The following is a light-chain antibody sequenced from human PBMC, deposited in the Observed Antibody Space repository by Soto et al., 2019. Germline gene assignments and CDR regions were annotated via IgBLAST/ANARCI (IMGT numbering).Light chain of an antibody. CDR2: DAS. J-gene: IGKJ4*01. CDR3: QQRSSWPLT. Sequence: EIVFTQSPATLSLSPGERATLSCRASQSVSSYLAWYQQKPGQAPRLLIYDASNRATGIPARFSGSGSGTDFTLTISSLEPEDFAVYYCQQRSSWPLTFGGGTKVDIK. CDR1: QSVSSY. V-gene: IGKV3-11*01.